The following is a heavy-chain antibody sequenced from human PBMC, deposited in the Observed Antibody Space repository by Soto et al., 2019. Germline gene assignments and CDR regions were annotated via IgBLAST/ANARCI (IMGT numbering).Heavy chain of an antibody. CDR1: GFTFSSYS. V-gene: IGHV3-48*02. CDR3: ARDEWSGYFGTALAPHKKKGPLGVSPIKTRDYYYYGMDV. CDR2: ISSSSSTI. D-gene: IGHD3-3*01. Sequence: GGSLRLSCAASGFTFSSYSMNWVRQAPGKGLEWVSYISSSSSTIYYADSVKGRFTISRDNAKNSLYLQMNSLGDEDTAVYYCARDEWSGYFGTALAPHKKKGPLGVSPIKTRDYYYYGMDVWGQGTTVTVSS. J-gene: IGHJ6*02.